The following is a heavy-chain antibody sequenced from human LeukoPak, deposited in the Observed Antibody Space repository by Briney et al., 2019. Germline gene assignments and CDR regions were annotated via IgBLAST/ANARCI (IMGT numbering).Heavy chain of an antibody. CDR3: ARSVRSSQIKRYSSGWYEGPHWFDP. V-gene: IGHV4-39*07. J-gene: IGHJ5*02. CDR1: GGSISSYY. Sequence: SETLSLTCTVSGGSISSYYWSWIRQPPGKGLEWIGSIYYSGSTYYNPSLKSRVTISVDTSKNQFSLKLSSVTAADTAVYYCARSVRSSQIKRYSSGWYEGPHWFDPWGQGTLVTVSS. D-gene: IGHD6-19*01. CDR2: IYYSGST.